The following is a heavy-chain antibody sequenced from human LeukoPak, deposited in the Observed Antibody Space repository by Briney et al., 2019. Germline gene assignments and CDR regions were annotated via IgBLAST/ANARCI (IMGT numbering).Heavy chain of an antibody. D-gene: IGHD3-10*01. J-gene: IGHJ4*02. V-gene: IGHV3-23*01. CDR1: GFTFSSYA. CDR3: ATGKRGPRPFDY. CDR2: ISGSGGST. Sequence: GGSLGLSCAASGFTFSSYAMSWVRQAPGKGLEWVSGISGSGGSTYYADSVKGRFTISRDNSKNTLYLQMNNLRAEDTAVYYCATGKRGPRPFDYWGQGTLVTVSS.